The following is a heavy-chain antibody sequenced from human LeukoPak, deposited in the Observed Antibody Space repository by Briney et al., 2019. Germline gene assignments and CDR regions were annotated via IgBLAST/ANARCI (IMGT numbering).Heavy chain of an antibody. J-gene: IGHJ5*02. CDR3: ARDHKPYYDILTGNNWFDP. CDR2: ISSSSSYI. CDR1: GFTFSSYS. Sequence: GGSLRLSCAASGFTFSSYSMNWVRQAPGKGLEWVSSISSSSSYIYYADSVKGRFTISRDNAKNSLYLQMNSLRAEDTAVYYCARDHKPYYDILTGNNWFDPWGQGTLVTVSS. V-gene: IGHV3-21*01. D-gene: IGHD3-9*01.